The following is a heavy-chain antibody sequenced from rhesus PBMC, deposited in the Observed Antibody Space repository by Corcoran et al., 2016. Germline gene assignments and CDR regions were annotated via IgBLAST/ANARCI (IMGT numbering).Heavy chain of an antibody. J-gene: IGHJ4*01. D-gene: IGHD5-12*01. CDR3: AKDTGIQLQLDY. V-gene: IGHV3S5*01. CDR2: ISNGCGST. Sequence: EVQLVESGGGLVQPGGSLRLSCAASGFTFSSYGMSWVRQAPGQGLEWVSYISNGCGSTYYTDSGKGPITSSRDNSKNTLSLQMNSLRAEDTAVYYCAKDTGIQLQLDYWGQGVLVTVSS. CDR1: GFTFSSYG.